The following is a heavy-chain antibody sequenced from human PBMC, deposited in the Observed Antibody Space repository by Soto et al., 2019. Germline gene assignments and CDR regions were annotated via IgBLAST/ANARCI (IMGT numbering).Heavy chain of an antibody. CDR2: INAANGDT. CDR3: VRRHVSATGTEWFDP. Sequence: ASVKVSCKASGYTFTSYGIHWVRQAPGQRLEWMGWINAANGDTKYSPKFQGRVTITRDTSASTAYMELSSLRSEDTAVYYCVRRHVSATGTEWFDPWGQGTLVTVSS. J-gene: IGHJ5*02. V-gene: IGHV1-3*01. D-gene: IGHD6-13*01. CDR1: GYTFTSYG.